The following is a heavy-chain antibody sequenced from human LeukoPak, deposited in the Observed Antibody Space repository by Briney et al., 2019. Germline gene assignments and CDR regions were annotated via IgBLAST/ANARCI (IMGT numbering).Heavy chain of an antibody. CDR2: INPNSGGT. D-gene: IGHD3-22*01. J-gene: IGHJ4*02. V-gene: IGHV1-2*02. CDR1: GGTFSSYA. CDR3: ARGVTYYYDSSGYQFDY. Sequence: WASVKVSCKASGGTFSSYAISWVRQAPGQGLEWMGWINPNSGGTNYAQKFQGRVTMTRDTSISTAYMELSRLRSDDTAVYYCARGVTYYYDSSGYQFDYWGQRTLVTVSS.